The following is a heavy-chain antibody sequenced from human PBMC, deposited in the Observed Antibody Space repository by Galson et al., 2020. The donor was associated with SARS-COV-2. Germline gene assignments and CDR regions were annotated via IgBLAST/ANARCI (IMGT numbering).Heavy chain of an antibody. Sequence: ASVKVSCKASGYTFAAYGISWVRQAPGQGPEWMGISTYTGDTKYEQKFRGRVTMTTDTSTSTAYMELRSLRSDDTATYYCARESVSDRSGWRWGEYWGQGTLVTVSS. V-gene: IGHV1-18*01. J-gene: IGHJ4*02. CDR1: GYTFAAYG. CDR2: ISTYTGDT. D-gene: IGHD3-16*01. CDR3: ARESVSDRSGWRWGEY.